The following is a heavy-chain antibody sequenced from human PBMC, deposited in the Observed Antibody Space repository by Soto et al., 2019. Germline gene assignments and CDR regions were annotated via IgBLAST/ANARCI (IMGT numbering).Heavy chain of an antibody. CDR1: GYTFTSYG. Sequence: QVQLVQSGGEVTKHGSSVKVSCTSSGYTFTSYGVSWGRQAPGQGLEWLGWISVYTGNTKQAQKFQDRVTLTTEASTRTAYLELRNLRSDDTAVYYCARDRCTTDKCDTHHVDVWGQGTTVTVAS. J-gene: IGHJ6*02. CDR2: ISVYTGNT. D-gene: IGHD2-8*01. V-gene: IGHV1-18*04. CDR3: ARDRCTTDKCDTHHVDV.